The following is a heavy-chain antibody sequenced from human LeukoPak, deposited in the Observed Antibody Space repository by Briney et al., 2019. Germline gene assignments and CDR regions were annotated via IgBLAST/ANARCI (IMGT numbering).Heavy chain of an antibody. Sequence: ASVKVSCKASGYTFTGYYMHWGRQAPGQGLERMGWINPNSGGANYAQKFQGRVTMTRDTSISTAYMELSRLRSDDTAVYYCARGGRTGTIFGVVTFDYWGQGTLVTVSS. CDR1: GYTFTGYY. J-gene: IGHJ4*02. V-gene: IGHV1-2*02. CDR3: ARGGRTGTIFGVVTFDY. CDR2: INPNSGGA. D-gene: IGHD3-3*01.